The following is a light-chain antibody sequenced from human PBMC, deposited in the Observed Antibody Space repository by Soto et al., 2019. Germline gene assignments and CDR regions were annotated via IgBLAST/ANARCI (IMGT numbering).Light chain of an antibody. CDR2: GAS. CDR1: ESVSSN. V-gene: IGKV3-15*01. Sequence: IVMTQSPATLSVSPGERATLSCRASESVSSNLAWYQQKPGQAPRLLIYGASTRATGIPARISGSGSGTEFTLTISSLQSEDFAVYYCQQYNKWRTFGQGTKVDIK. CDR3: QQYNKWRT. J-gene: IGKJ1*01.